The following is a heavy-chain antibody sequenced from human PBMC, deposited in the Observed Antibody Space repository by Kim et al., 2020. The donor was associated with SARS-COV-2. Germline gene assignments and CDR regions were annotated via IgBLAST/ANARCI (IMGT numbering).Heavy chain of an antibody. V-gene: IGHV3-66*01. Sequence: KNYADSVQGRFTISRDNTKHTVYLQMNSLRAEDTAVYYCARDLVIYGMDVWGQGTTVTVSS. D-gene: IGHD2-21*01. CDR3: ARDLVIYGMDV. CDR2: K. J-gene: IGHJ6*02.